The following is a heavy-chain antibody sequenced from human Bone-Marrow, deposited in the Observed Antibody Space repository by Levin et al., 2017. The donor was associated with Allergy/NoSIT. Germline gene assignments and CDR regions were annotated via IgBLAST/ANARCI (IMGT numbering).Heavy chain of an antibody. CDR3: ARSAAMGVNWFDP. CDR1: GFTFSDYW. J-gene: IGHJ5*02. V-gene: IGHV3-7*01. CDR2: IKQDGSEK. D-gene: IGHD2-2*01. Sequence: PGESLKISCAASGFTFSDYWMSWVRQAPGKGLEWVANIKQDGSEKYYVDSVKGRFTISRDNAKNSLFLQMNSLRAEDTAVYYCARSAAMGVNWFDPWGQGTLVTVSS.